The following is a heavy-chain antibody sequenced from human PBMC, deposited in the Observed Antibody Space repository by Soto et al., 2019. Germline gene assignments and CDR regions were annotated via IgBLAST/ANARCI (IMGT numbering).Heavy chain of an antibody. CDR2: IYYSGST. J-gene: IGHJ6*02. D-gene: IGHD4-17*01. CDR1: GGSISSGDYY. CDR3: ARPYGDSDGDYYGMDV. Sequence: QVQLQESGPGLVKPSQTLSLTCTVSGGSISSGDYYWTWIRQPPGKGLEWIGYIYYSGSTYYTPSLKSRLTISLDTSKNQFSLKLSSVTAADTAVYYCARPYGDSDGDYYGMDVWGQGTTVTVSS. V-gene: IGHV4-30-4*01.